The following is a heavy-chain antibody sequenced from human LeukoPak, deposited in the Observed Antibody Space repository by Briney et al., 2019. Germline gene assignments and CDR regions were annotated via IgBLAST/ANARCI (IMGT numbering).Heavy chain of an antibody. D-gene: IGHD3-22*01. J-gene: IGHJ4*02. Sequence: GGSLRLSCAASGFTFSSYAMHWVRQAPGKGLEWVAVISYDGSNKYYADSVKGRFTISRDNSKNTLYLQMNSLRAEDTAVYYCARNYDSSGYYLPFDYWGQGTLVTVSS. CDR1: GFTFSSYA. CDR2: ISYDGSNK. CDR3: ARNYDSSGYYLPFDY. V-gene: IGHV3-30*04.